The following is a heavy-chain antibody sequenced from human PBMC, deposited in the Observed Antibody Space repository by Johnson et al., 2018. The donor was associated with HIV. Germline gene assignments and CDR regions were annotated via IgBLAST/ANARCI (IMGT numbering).Heavy chain of an antibody. V-gene: IGHV3-20*04. Sequence: VQLVDSGGCVVRPGGSLRLSCAASGFTLDDYAMSWVRQAPGKALEWVSGMNWTGGSTGYADSVMARLSISRDNAKNSLYLQMNSLRAEDTALYYCARWSRYTYDNDDAHLLHAFDIWGQGTMVTVSS. CDR3: ARWSRYTYDNDDAHLLHAFDI. CDR1: GFTLDDYA. D-gene: IGHD3-22*01. CDR2: MNWTGGST. J-gene: IGHJ3*02.